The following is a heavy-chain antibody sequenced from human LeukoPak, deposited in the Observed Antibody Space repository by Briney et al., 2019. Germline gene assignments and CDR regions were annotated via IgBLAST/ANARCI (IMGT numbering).Heavy chain of an antibody. CDR3: AKTLRGGTMRYFDY. J-gene: IGHJ4*02. CDR2: ISSSSSYI. CDR1: GFTFSSYS. Sequence: PGGSLRLSCAASGFTFSSYSMNWVRQAPGKGLEWVSSISSSSSYIYYADSVKGRFTISRDNSKNTLYLQMNSLRAEDTAVYYCAKTLRGGTMRYFDYWGQGTLVTVSS. D-gene: IGHD3-16*01. V-gene: IGHV3-21*04.